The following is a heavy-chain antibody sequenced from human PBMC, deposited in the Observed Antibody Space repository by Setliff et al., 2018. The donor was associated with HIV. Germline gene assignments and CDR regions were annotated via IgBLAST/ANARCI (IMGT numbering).Heavy chain of an antibody. Sequence: GGSLRLSCSTSGFDFSSYEMNWVRQAPGKGLEWVSYISSGGHTVYHADSVKGRFTISRDNAKNSLSLQMDGLRAEDTAIYYCARLNWGQGTLVTVSS. D-gene: IGHD3-16*01. CDR1: GFDFSSYE. CDR3: ARLN. CDR2: ISSGGHTV. J-gene: IGHJ4*02. V-gene: IGHV3-48*03.